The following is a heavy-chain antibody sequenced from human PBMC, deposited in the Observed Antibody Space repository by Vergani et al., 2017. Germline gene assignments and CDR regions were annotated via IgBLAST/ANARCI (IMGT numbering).Heavy chain of an antibody. J-gene: IGHJ4*02. Sequence: QVQLVQSGAEVKKPGASVTVSCKASGYTFTSYGISWVRQAPGQGLEWMGWIRAYNGNTNYAQTLQGRVTMTTDTSTSTAYMELSSLRSEDTAVYYCATVGRYGSSTSGYKPFRVFDYWGQGTLVTVSS. CDR3: ATVGRYGSSTSGYKPFRVFDY. CDR1: GYTFTSYG. V-gene: IGHV1-18*04. D-gene: IGHD2-2*02. CDR2: IRAYNGNT.